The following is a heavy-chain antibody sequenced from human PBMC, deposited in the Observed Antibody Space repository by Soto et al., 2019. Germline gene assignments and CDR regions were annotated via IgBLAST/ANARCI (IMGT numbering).Heavy chain of an antibody. V-gene: IGHV3-30*18. CDR1: GFTFSSYG. J-gene: IGHJ6*02. CDR2: ISYDGSNK. D-gene: IGHD6-13*01. Sequence: QVQLVESGGGVVQPGRSLRLSCAASGFTFSSYGMHWVRQAPGKGLEWVAVISYDGSNKYYADSVKGRFTISRDNSKNTLDLQMNSLRAEDTAVYYCAKLGEGAAGTFGMDVWGQGTTVTVSS. CDR3: AKLGEGAAGTFGMDV.